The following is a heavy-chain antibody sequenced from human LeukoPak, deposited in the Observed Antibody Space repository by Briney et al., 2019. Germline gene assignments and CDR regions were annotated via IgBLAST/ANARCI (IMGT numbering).Heavy chain of an antibody. Sequence: SETLSLTCAVYGGSFSGYYWSWIRQPPGRGLEWSGEINHSGSTNYNPSLKRRVTISVDTSKNQFSLKLSSVTAADTAVYYCARGLPRIAARFWTDYWGQGTLVTVSS. CDR1: GGSFSGYY. V-gene: IGHV4-34*01. CDR3: ARGLPRIAARFWTDY. D-gene: IGHD6-6*01. CDR2: INHSGST. J-gene: IGHJ4*02.